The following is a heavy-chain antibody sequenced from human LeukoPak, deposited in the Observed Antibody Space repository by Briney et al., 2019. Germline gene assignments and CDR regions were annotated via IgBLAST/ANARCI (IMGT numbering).Heavy chain of an antibody. CDR2: IRYDGSNK. Sequence: GGSLRLSCAASGFAASGFTFSTFGLHWVRQAPGKGLEWVAFIRYDGSNKYYADSVKGRFTISRDNSKNTLYLQMNSLRAEDTAVYYCARMGADYSWYFDYWGRGTLVTVSS. CDR3: ARMGADYSWYFDY. D-gene: IGHD1-26*01. J-gene: IGHJ4*02. CDR1: GFTFSTFG. V-gene: IGHV3-30*02.